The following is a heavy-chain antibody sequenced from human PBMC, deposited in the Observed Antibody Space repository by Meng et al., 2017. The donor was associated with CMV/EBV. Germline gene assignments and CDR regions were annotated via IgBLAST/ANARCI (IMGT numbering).Heavy chain of an antibody. CDR2: IYPGDSDT. Sequence: GALRLSCKGSGYSFTSYWIGWVRQMPGKGLEWMGIIYPGDSDTRYSPSFQGQVTISADKSISTAYLQWSSLKASDTAMYYCARGVDSGYYYYGMDVWGQGTTVTVSS. D-gene: IGHD3-10*01. J-gene: IGHJ6*02. V-gene: IGHV5-51*01. CDR1: GYSFTSYW. CDR3: ARGVDSGYYYYGMDV.